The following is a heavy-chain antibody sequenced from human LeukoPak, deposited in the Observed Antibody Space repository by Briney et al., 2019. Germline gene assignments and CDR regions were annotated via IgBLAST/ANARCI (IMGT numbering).Heavy chain of an antibody. CDR3: ARDPELTGFFDY. J-gene: IGHJ4*02. Sequence: GGSLRLSCAASGFTLSSYAMHWVRQAPGKGLEWVAVISYDGSNKYYADSVKGRFTISRDNSKNTLYLQMNSLRAEDTAVYYCARDPELTGFFDYWGQGTLVTVSS. CDR1: GFTLSSYA. D-gene: IGHD7-27*01. CDR2: ISYDGSNK. V-gene: IGHV3-30-3*01.